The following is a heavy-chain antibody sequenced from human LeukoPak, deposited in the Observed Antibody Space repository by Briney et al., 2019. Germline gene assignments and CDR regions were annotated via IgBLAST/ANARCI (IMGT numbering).Heavy chain of an antibody. J-gene: IGHJ6*03. V-gene: IGHV1-69*05. CDR3: ASSGYCSSTSCLYYYYYYMDV. CDR1: GGTFSSYA. Sequence: SVKVSCKASGGTFSSYAISWVRQAPGQGLEWMGGITPIFGTANYAQKFQGRVTITTDESTSTAYMELSSLRSEDTAVYYCASSGYCSSTSCLYYYYYYMDVWGKGTTVTVSS. CDR2: ITPIFGTA. D-gene: IGHD2-2*01.